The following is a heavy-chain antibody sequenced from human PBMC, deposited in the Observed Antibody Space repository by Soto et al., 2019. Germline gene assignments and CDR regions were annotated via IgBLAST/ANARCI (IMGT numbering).Heavy chain of an antibody. Sequence: SETLSLTCTVSGGSINSYYWSWIRQPPGKGLEWIGYIYHRGTTNYSPSLKSRVTISADMSKNQFSLKLSSVTAADTAVWYCARETRRGVEFDSWGQGTLVTVSS. J-gene: IGHJ4*02. D-gene: IGHD2-8*01. CDR3: ARETRRGVEFDS. CDR1: GGSINSYY. V-gene: IGHV4-59*01. CDR2: IYHRGTT.